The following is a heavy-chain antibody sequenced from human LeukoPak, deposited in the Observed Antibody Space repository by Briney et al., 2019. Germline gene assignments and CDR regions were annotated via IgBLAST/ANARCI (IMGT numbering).Heavy chain of an antibody. CDR2: INPNSGGT. CDR3: ARVSTIRGLDY. D-gene: IGHD3-3*01. Sequence: GASVTVSCKTSGYTFTGHYMHWVRQAPGQGLEWMGWINPNSGGTNYAQKFQGRVTMTRDTSISTAYMELSRLRSDDTAVYYCARVSTIRGLDYWGQGTLVTVSS. J-gene: IGHJ4*02. CDR1: GYTFTGHY. V-gene: IGHV1-2*02.